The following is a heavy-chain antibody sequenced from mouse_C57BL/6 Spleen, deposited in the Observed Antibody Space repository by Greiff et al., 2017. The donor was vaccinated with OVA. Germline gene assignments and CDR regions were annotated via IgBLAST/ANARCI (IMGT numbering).Heavy chain of an antibody. CDR2: LLPGSGST. D-gene: IGHD2-5*01. CDR3: ARRLYSNYYFDV. Sequence: QVQLQQSVAELMQPGASVQLSFKATGSTFPGSWIAWVKQRPGPCLEWICELLPGSGSTNYNEKFKGKATFTADTSSNTAYMQLSSLTTEDSAIYYCARRLYSNYYFDVWGTGTTVTVSS. CDR1: GSTFPGSW. J-gene: IGHJ1*03. V-gene: IGHV1-9*01.